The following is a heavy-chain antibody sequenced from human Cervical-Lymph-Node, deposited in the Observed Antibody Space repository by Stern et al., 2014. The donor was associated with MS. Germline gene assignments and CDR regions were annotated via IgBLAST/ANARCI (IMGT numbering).Heavy chain of an antibody. CDR3: SRDADAYSLVFGY. Sequence: QVQLQESGPGLVKPSQTLSLTCAVSGASISSGEYYWSWIRQSPEKGLEWIVYIHYSGTTYYNPSLKSRVAISVDASKNQFSLKVRSVTAADTAVYYCSRDADAYSLVFGYWGRGTLVTVSS. CDR2: IHYSGTT. J-gene: IGHJ4*02. CDR1: GASISSGEYY. V-gene: IGHV4-30-4*01. D-gene: IGHD5-24*01.